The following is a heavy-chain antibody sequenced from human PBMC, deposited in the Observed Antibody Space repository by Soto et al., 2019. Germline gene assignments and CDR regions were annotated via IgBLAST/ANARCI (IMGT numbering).Heavy chain of an antibody. D-gene: IGHD5-12*01. V-gene: IGHV3-21*01. CDR1: GFTFSSYS. CDR3: AREPAVEMATIAYYYGMDV. CDR2: ISSSSSYI. J-gene: IGHJ6*02. Sequence: GGSLRLSCAASGFTFSSYSMNWVRRAPGKGLEWVSSISSSSSYIYYADSVKGRFTISRDNAKNSLYLQMNSLRAEDTAVYYCAREPAVEMATIAYYYGMDVWGQGTTVTVS.